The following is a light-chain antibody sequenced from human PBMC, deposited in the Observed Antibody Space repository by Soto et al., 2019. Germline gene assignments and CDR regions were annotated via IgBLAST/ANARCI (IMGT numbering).Light chain of an antibody. CDR2: AAS. CDR1: QSISNY. Sequence: DIQMTQSPSSLSASVRDRVTITCRASQSISNYLNWYQQKPGKAPKLLIYAASSLQSGVPSRFSGGGSGTDFTLTITSLQPEDFATYYYQQSFSTPYTFGQGTKLEIK. J-gene: IGKJ2*01. CDR3: QQSFSTPYT. V-gene: IGKV1-39*01.